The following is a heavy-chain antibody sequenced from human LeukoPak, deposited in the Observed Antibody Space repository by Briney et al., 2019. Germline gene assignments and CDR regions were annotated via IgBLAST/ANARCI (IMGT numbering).Heavy chain of an antibody. Sequence: GGSLRLSCAASGFTFSSYAMSWVRQAPGKGLEWVSAISGSGGSTYYADSVKGRFTISRDNSKNTLYLQMNSLRPEDTAVYFCARDQGPLTYGMDVWGQGTTVTVSS. V-gene: IGHV3-23*01. CDR2: ISGSGGST. CDR1: GFTFSSYA. J-gene: IGHJ6*02. D-gene: IGHD4/OR15-4a*01. CDR3: ARDQGPLTYGMDV.